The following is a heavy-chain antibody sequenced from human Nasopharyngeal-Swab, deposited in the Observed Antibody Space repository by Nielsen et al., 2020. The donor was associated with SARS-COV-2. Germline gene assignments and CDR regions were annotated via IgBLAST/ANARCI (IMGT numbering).Heavy chain of an antibody. V-gene: IGHV3-23*01. J-gene: IGHJ6*02. CDR1: GFTFSNFA. D-gene: IGHD5-12*01. CDR2: ISGDSDSK. Sequence: GESLKISCAASGFTFSNFAMSWVRQAPGKGLEWVSVISGDSDSKYYTDSVGGRFTISRDNSKNTLNLQMNNLRAEDTAIYYCAKDRDSGDDSEEYYHYYGMDVWGQGAPVTVSS. CDR3: AKDRDSGDDSEEYYHYYGMDV.